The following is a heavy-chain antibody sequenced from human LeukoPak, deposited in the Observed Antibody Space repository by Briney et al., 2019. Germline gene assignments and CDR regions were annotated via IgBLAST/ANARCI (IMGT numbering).Heavy chain of an antibody. CDR1: GFTYSSYA. V-gene: IGHV3-30*04. J-gene: IGHJ6*04. CDR2: ISYDGSNK. CDR3: AREGGGSCYSSVCYYYGMDV. Sequence: GRSLRLSCAASGFTYSSYAMHWVRQAPGKGLEWVAVISYDGSNKYYADSVKGRFTISRDNSKNTLYLQMNSLRAEDTAVYYCAREGGGSCYSSVCYYYGMDVWGKGTTVTVSS. D-gene: IGHD2-15*01.